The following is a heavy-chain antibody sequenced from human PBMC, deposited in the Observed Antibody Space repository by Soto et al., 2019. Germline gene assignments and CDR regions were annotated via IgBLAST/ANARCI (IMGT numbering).Heavy chain of an antibody. CDR2: IIPVFQTA. CDR1: GGLFSSYP. D-gene: IGHD3-22*01. CDR3: ARGGSGYTWFNEF. J-gene: IGHJ4*02. V-gene: IGHV1-69*01. Sequence: QEQLVQSWAEVKKPGSSVKVSCKASGGLFSSYPISWVRQVPGQGLEWMGGIIPVFQTAYYTQRFQGRVTITADESTNTAYMELSSLRSDDTAIYYCARGGSGYTWFNEFWGQGTLVTVAS.